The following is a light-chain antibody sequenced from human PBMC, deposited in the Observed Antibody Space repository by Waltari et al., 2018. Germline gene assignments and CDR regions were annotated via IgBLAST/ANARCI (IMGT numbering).Light chain of an antibody. CDR3: QQYNNWPPYT. J-gene: IGKJ2*01. CDR2: GAS. Sequence: EIVMTQSPATLSVSPGERATLSCRASQSVNSNLVWYQQKLGQAPRLIIYGASTRATGVPARFSGSGSGTDFTLTISSLQSEDFAVYYCQQYNNWPPYTFGQGTKLEIK. CDR1: QSVNSN. V-gene: IGKV3-15*01.